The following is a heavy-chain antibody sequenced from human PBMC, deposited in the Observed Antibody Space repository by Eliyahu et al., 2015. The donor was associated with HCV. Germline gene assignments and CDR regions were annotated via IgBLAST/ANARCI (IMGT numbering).Heavy chain of an antibody. J-gene: IGHJ4*02. Sequence: QVQLVQSGAEVKKPGASVTVSCKASGYTFTGYXMHWVRQAPGQGLEWMGWINPNSGGTNYAQKFQGWVTMTRDTSISTAYMELSRLRSDDTAVYYCARGSDRYSSGWYGGYYFDYWGQGTLVTVSS. CDR3: ARGSDRYSSGWYGGYYFDY. D-gene: IGHD6-19*01. CDR2: INPNSGGT. CDR1: GYTFTGYX. V-gene: IGHV1-2*04.